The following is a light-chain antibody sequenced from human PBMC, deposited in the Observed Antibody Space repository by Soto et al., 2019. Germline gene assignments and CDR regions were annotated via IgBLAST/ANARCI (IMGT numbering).Light chain of an antibody. J-gene: IGKJ4*01. CDR3: QQFNSYPT. CDR2: AAS. CDR1: QGISSY. V-gene: IGKV1-9*01. Sequence: GDGVTITCRASQGISSYLAWYQQRPGKAPKLLIYAASTLQSGVPSRFSGSGSGTEFTLTISSLQPEDFATYCCQQFNSYPTFGGGTKVEIK.